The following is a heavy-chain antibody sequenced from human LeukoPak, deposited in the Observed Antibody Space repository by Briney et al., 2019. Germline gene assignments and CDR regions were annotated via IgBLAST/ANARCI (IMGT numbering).Heavy chain of an antibody. D-gene: IGHD3-22*01. CDR2: IYSGGGT. Sequence: GGSLRLSCAASGFTVSSNYMSWVRQAPGKGLEWVSVIYSGGGTYYADSVKGRFTISRDNSKNTLYLQMNSLRAEDTAVYYCARERYDSSGYYDYWGQGTLVTVSS. V-gene: IGHV3-53*01. J-gene: IGHJ4*02. CDR1: GFTVSSNY. CDR3: ARERYDSSGYYDY.